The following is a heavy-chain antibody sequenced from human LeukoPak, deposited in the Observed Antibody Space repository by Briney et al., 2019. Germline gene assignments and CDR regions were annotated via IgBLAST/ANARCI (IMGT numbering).Heavy chain of an antibody. CDR3: ARGRYCSATTCSGGDAFDI. CDR2: IYTRGST. V-gene: IGHV4-4*07. J-gene: IGHJ3*02. CDR1: GPSVSSYY. D-gene: IGHD2-8*02. Sequence: PSETLSLTCTVSGPSVSSYYWSWLRQPAGRGLEGLGRIYTRGSTNYNPSLQSRVSMSVDSSKSQFSLRLTSVTAADTAIYYCARGRYCSATTCSGGDAFDIWGQGTVVTISS.